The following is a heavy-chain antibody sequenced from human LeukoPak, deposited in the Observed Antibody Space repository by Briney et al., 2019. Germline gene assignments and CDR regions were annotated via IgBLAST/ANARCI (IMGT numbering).Heavy chain of an antibody. CDR3: ARDVVTYYYMDV. J-gene: IGHJ6*03. Sequence: PGGSPRLSCAASGFTFSSYEMNWVRQAPGKGLEWVSYIDTSGITISYADSVKGRFTISRDNAKNSLYRQMNSLRAEDTAVYYCARDVVTYYYMDVWGKGTTVTISS. D-gene: IGHD3-22*01. CDR1: GFTFSSYE. V-gene: IGHV3-48*03. CDR2: IDTSGITI.